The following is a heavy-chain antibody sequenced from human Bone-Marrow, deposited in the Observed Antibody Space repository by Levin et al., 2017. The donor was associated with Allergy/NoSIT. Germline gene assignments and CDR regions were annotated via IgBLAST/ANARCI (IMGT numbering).Heavy chain of an antibody. D-gene: IGHD3-10*02. J-gene: IGHJ4*02. Sequence: ASVKVSCTGSGYSFPNYWIGWVRQMPGKGLEWMGIIFPGDSDTRYSPSFQSQVTISADKSINTAYLQWNSLRASDTAIYYCVRQLWGRTWRNAVTTFGLGFWGQGTLVTVSS. CDR2: IFPGDSDT. CDR1: GYSFPNYW. CDR3: VRQLWGRTWRNAVTTFGLGF. V-gene: IGHV5-51*01.